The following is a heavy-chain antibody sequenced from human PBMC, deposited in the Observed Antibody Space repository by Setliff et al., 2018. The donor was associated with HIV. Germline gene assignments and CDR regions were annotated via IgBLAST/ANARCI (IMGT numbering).Heavy chain of an antibody. J-gene: IGHJ6*02. D-gene: IGHD6-13*01. CDR2: MNPNSGNT. V-gene: IGHV1-8*01. CDR3: ASSWSRVPYYGLVV. Sequence: ASVKVSCKASGHTFTSYDINWVRQATGRGLEWMGWMNPNSGNTGYAQKFQGRVTMTRNTSISTAYMELSSLRSEDSAVYYCASSWSRVPYYGLVVWGQGTTVTVSS. CDR1: GHTFTSYD.